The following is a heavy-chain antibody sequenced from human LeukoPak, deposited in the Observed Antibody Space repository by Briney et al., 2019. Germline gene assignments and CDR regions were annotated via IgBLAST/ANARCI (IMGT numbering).Heavy chain of an antibody. CDR1: GGSISSSSYY. D-gene: IGHD3-3*01. J-gene: IGHJ4*02. Sequence: PSETLSLTCTVSGGSISSSSYYWGWIRQPPGKGLEWIGSIYYSGSTYYNPSLKSRVTISVDTSKNQFSLKLSSVTAADTAVYYCAARIGGLADGLYYFDYWGQGTLVTVSS. CDR2: IYYSGST. V-gene: IGHV4-39*07. CDR3: AARIGGLADGLYYFDY.